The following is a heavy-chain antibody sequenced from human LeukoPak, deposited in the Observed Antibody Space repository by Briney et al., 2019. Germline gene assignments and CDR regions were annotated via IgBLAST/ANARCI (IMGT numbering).Heavy chain of an antibody. CDR2: IYHSGST. V-gene: IGHV4-38-2*01. CDR3: ARCAPAFGDYYDSALFDP. J-gene: IGHJ5*02. CDR1: GYSISSGYY. Sequence: SETLSLTCAVSGYSISSGYYWGWIRQPPGQGLEWIGSIYHSGSTYYNPSLKSRVTISVDTSKNQFSLKLSPVTAADTAVYYCARCAPAFGDYYDSALFDPWGQGTLVTVSS. D-gene: IGHD3-22*01.